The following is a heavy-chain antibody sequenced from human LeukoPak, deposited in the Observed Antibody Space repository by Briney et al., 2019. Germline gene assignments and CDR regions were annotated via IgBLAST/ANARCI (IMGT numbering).Heavy chain of an antibody. Sequence: SETLSLTCTVSGGSISKNFYYWGWIRQPPGKGLEWIGSIYSSGTTYYNPSLQSRVTISIDTSKKQFSLKLSSVTAADTAVYYCARLVDGTVDYWGLGTLVTVSS. CDR1: GGSISKNFYY. J-gene: IGHJ4*02. V-gene: IGHV4-39*01. CDR3: ARLVDGTVDY. D-gene: IGHD6-19*01. CDR2: IYSSGTT.